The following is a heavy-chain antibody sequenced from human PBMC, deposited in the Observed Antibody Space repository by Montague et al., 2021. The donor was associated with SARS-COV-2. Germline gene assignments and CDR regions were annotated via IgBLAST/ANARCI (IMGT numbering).Heavy chain of an antibody. CDR2: IYTSGST. CDR3: ARDNAAGGRVFWWYLDL. V-gene: IGHV4-4*07. D-gene: IGHD6-13*01. CDR1: GGSISSYY. Sequence: SETLSLTCTVSGGSISSYYWSWIRQPAGKGLEWIGRIYTSGSTNYNPSLKSRVTTSVDTSKNQFSLKLRSVTAADTAVYYCARDNAAGGRVFWWYLDLWGRGTLVTVSS. J-gene: IGHJ2*01.